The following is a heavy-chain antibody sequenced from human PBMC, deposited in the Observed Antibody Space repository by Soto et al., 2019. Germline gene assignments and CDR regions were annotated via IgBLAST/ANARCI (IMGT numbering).Heavy chain of an antibody. CDR2: INHSGST. CDR1: GGSFSGYY. CDR3: ARDLNHYYGSGGYYKGFDY. D-gene: IGHD3-10*01. V-gene: IGHV4-34*01. J-gene: IGHJ4*02. Sequence: SETLSLTCAVYGGSFSGYYWSWIRQPPGKGLEWIGEINHSGSTNYNPSLKSRVTISVDTSKSQVSLKLSSVTTADTAVYYCARDLNHYYGSGGYYKGFDYWGQGTLVTVSS.